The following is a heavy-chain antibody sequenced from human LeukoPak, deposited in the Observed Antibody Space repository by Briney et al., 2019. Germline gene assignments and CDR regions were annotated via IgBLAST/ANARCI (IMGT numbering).Heavy chain of an antibody. Sequence: SETMSLTCAVSGYSISSGYYWGWIRQPPGKGLEWIGSIYHSGSTYYNPSLKSRPTISVDTSKNQFSLKLSSVTAADTAVYYCARDFQQQVGPFDYWGQGTLVTVSS. J-gene: IGHJ4*02. D-gene: IGHD6-13*01. CDR1: GYSISSGYY. CDR3: ARDFQQQVGPFDY. CDR2: IYHSGST. V-gene: IGHV4-38-2*02.